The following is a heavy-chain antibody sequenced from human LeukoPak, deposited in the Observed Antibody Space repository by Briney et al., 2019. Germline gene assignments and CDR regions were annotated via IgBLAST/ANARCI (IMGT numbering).Heavy chain of an antibody. V-gene: IGHV4-31*03. CDR1: GGSISSGGYY. J-gene: IGHJ6*02. CDR2: IYYSGST. CDR3: ARARGYSYGPAYYYYGMDV. Sequence: SQTLSLTCTVSGGSISSGGYYWGWIRQHPGKGLEWIGYIYYSGSTYYNPSLKSRVTISVDTSKNQFSLKLSSVTAADTAVYYCARARGYSYGPAYYYYGMDVWGQGTTVTVSS. D-gene: IGHD5-18*01.